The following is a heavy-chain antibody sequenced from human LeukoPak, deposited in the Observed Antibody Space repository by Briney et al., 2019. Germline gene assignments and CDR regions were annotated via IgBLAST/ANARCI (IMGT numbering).Heavy chain of an antibody. CDR3: TREEIWVVVVTANRY. Sequence: GGSLTLSCALSGFTFSSYAMHWLRQAPGKGLAWVAVISYDGSNKYYADSVKGRFTISRDNSKNTLYLQMNSLRAEDTAVYYCTREEIWVVVVTANRYWGQGTLVTVSS. CDR1: GFTFSSYA. V-gene: IGHV3-30-3*01. CDR2: ISYDGSNK. D-gene: IGHD2-21*02. J-gene: IGHJ4*02.